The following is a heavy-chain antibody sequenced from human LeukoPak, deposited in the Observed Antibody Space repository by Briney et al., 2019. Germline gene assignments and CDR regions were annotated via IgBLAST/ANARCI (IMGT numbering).Heavy chain of an antibody. Sequence: GGSLRLSCAASGFTFSSYGMHWVRQAPGKGLEWVAVISYDGSNKYYADSVKGRFTISRDNSKNTLYLQMNSLRAEDTAVYYCAKAQWELLLFDYWGQGTLVTVSS. CDR1: GFTFSSYG. CDR3: AKAQWELLLFDY. CDR2: ISYDGSNK. V-gene: IGHV3-30*18. D-gene: IGHD1-26*01. J-gene: IGHJ4*02.